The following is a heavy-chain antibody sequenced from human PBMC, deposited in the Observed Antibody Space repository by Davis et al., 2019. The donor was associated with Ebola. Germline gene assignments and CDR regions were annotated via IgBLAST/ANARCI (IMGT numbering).Heavy chain of an antibody. CDR2: IYYSGST. CDR1: GGSISSYY. D-gene: IGHD6-13*01. CDR3: ARGGGYSSSWLKY. V-gene: IGHV4-39*01. J-gene: IGHJ4*02. Sequence: SETLSLTCTVSGGSISSYYWGWIRQPPGKGLEWIGSIYYSGSTYYNPSLKSRVTISVDTSKNQFSLKLSSVTAADTAVYYCARGGGYSSSWLKYWGQGTLVTVSS.